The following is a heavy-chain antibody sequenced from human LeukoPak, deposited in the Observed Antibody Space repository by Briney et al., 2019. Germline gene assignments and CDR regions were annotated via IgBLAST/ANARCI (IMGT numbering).Heavy chain of an antibody. V-gene: IGHV1-18*01. CDR2: ISGFNGNT. CDR3: ARDRDGYYGGDY. J-gene: IGHJ4*02. Sequence: WASVKVSCKASGYTFTSYGISWVRQAPGQGLECMGWISGFNGNTNSAQKFQGRVTLTTDTSTSTAYMELRSLRSDDTAVYYCARDRDGYYGGDYWGQGTLVTVSS. CDR1: GYTFTSYG. D-gene: IGHD5-24*01.